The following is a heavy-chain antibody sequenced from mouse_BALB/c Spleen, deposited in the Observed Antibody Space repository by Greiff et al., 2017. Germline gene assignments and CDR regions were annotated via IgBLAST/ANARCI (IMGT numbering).Heavy chain of an antibody. V-gene: IGHV1S29*02. Sequence: EVKVVESGPELVKPGASVKISCKASGYTFTDYNMHWVKQSHGKSLEWIGYIYPYNGGTGYNQKFKSKATLTVDNSSSTAYMELRSLTSEDSAVYYCARGGNYGAMDYWGQGTSVTVSS. J-gene: IGHJ4*01. D-gene: IGHD2-1*01. CDR1: GYTFTDYN. CDR3: ARGGNYGAMDY. CDR2: IYPYNGGT.